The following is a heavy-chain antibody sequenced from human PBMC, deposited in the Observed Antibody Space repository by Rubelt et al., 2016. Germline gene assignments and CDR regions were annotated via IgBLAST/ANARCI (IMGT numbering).Heavy chain of an antibody. CDR1: GYTFTSYY. J-gene: IGHJ4*02. V-gene: IGHV1-46*01. CDR3: ATGYSSGWYVAY. D-gene: IGHD6-19*01. Sequence: QVQLVQSGAEVKKPGASVKVSCKASGYTFTSYYMHWVRQAPGQGLEWMGIINPSGGSTTYAQRFQGRLTMTRDTSASQAYLELSSLRSEDTAIYYCATGYSSGWYVAYWGQGTLVTVSS. CDR2: INPSGGST.